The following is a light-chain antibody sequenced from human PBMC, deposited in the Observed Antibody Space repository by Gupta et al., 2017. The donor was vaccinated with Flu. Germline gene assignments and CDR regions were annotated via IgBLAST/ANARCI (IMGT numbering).Light chain of an antibody. CDR3: QHANYCPLT. Sequence: EIVMTQSPATVSVSPGERATPTCRASQSINSDLAWYQQKPGQAPRLLIYGASTRATGIPARFSGSGSGTEFTLTISSLQSEDFAVYYCQHANYCPLTFGGGTKVEIK. CDR2: GAS. J-gene: IGKJ4*01. CDR1: QSINSD. V-gene: IGKV3-15*01.